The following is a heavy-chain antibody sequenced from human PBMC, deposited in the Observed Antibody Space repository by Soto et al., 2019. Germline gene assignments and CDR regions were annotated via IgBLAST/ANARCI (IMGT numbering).Heavy chain of an antibody. CDR2: ISISGGST. J-gene: IGHJ4*02. CDR3: AKDSYGDYAFDY. D-gene: IGHD4-17*01. V-gene: IGHV3-23*01. CDR1: GFTFSSYA. Sequence: EVQLLESGGGLVQPGGSLRLSCAASGFTFSSYAMSWVRQAPGKGLEWVSTISISGGSTYFADSVKGRFTISRDNSMNTLYLQMNSLGAEDTAVYFCAKDSYGDYAFDYWGQGTLVTVSS.